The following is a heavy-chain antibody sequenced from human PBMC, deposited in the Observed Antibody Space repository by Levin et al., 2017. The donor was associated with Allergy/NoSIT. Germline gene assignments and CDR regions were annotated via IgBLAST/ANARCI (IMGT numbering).Heavy chain of an antibody. Sequence: PGGSLRLSCKASGYTFTRNYIQWLRQAPGQGLEWMGWISPDTGITHFAQKFQGRVTMTSDTSISTAYMELTRLISDDTAIYYCARGVFRGLGSVESDFWGQGTLVTVSS. J-gene: IGHJ4*02. CDR3: ARGVFRGLGSVESDF. D-gene: IGHD2-15*01. CDR1: GYTFTRNY. CDR2: ISPDTGIT. V-gene: IGHV1-2*02.